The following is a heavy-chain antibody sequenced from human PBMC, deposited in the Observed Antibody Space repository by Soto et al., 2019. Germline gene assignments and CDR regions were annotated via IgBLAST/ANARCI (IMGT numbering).Heavy chain of an antibody. Sequence: ASVKVSCKASGYTFTSYGISWVRQAPGQGLEWMGWISAYNGNTNYAQKLQGRVTMTTDTSTSTAYMELRSLRSDDTAVYYCARVAAAGTGNYYYYYMDVWGKGTTVTVSS. CDR2: ISAYNGNT. D-gene: IGHD6-13*01. CDR1: GYTFTSYG. CDR3: ARVAAAGTGNYYYYYMDV. V-gene: IGHV1-18*01. J-gene: IGHJ6*03.